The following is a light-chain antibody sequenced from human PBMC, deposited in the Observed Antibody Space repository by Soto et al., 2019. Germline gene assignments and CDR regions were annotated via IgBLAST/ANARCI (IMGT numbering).Light chain of an antibody. CDR3: SSYAGSNNGV. CDR2: EVS. Sequence: QSVLTQPPSASGSPGQSVTISCTGTSSDVGGYNYVSWHQHHPGKAPKLMIYEVSKRPSGVPDRFSGSKSGNTASLTVSGLQAEDEADYYCSSYAGSNNGVFGGGTKLTVL. V-gene: IGLV2-8*01. CDR1: SSDVGGYNY. J-gene: IGLJ3*02.